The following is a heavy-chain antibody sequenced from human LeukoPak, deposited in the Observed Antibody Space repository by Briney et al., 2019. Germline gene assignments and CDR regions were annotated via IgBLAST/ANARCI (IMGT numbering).Heavy chain of an antibody. V-gene: IGHV1-46*01. CDR1: GYTFTTDY. D-gene: IGHD2-21*02. CDR2: INTSGGST. CDR3: ARGGHIVVVTANLGY. Sequence: ASVKVSCKASGYTFTTDYMNWVRKAPRQGIEWMGIINTSGGSTSYAPKFQGRVTMTRDTSTSTVYMELSSLRSEDTAVYYCARGGHIVVVTANLGYWGQGTLVTVSS. J-gene: IGHJ4*02.